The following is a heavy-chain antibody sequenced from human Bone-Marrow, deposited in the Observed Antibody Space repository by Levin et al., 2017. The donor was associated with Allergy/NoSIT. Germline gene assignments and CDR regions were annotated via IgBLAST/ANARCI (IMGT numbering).Heavy chain of an antibody. D-gene: IGHD2-15*01. V-gene: IGHV3-74*01. Sequence: GASVKVSCAASGFTFSSYWMHWVRQAPGKGLVWVSRINSDGSSTSYADSVKGRFTISRDNAKNTLYLQMNSLRAEDTAVYYCARDKVVVAATASGYSYGYYYYYGMDVWGQGTTVTVSS. CDR3: ARDKVVVAATASGYSYGYYYYYGMDV. CDR2: INSDGSST. CDR1: GFTFSSYW. J-gene: IGHJ6*02.